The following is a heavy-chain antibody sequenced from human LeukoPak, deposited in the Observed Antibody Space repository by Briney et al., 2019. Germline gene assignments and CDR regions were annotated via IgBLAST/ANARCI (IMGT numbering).Heavy chain of an antibody. CDR1: GGSISSGGYY. CDR3: AREGGYSSGLDY. D-gene: IGHD6-19*01. CDR2: IYYSGST. J-gene: IGHJ4*02. V-gene: IGHV4-61*08. Sequence: SETLSLTCAVSGGSISSGGYYWSWIRQPPGKGLEWIGYIYYSGSTNYNPSLKSRVTISVDTSKNQFSLKLSSVTAADTAVYYCAREGGYSSGLDYWGQGTLVTVSS.